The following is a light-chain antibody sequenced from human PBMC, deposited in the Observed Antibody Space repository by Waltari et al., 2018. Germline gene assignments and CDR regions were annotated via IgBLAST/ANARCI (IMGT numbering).Light chain of an antibody. V-gene: IGLV1-44*01. CDR1: NSNVGSST. J-gene: IGLJ2*01. CDR2: STD. Sequence: QSVVTQSPSVSGAPGQRVTISCSGSNSNVGSSTVNWYQKVPGAAPRLLIYSTDQRPSGVPDRFSASKSGPSASLAISGLQSEDEADYYCATWDARLTAVVFGGGTKVTVL. CDR3: ATWDARLTAVV.